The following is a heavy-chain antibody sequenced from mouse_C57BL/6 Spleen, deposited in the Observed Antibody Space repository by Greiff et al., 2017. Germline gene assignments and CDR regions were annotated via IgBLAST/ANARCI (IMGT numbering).Heavy chain of an antibody. CDR1: GYAFSSSW. J-gene: IGHJ2*01. D-gene: IGHD1-1*01. Sequence: QVQLKQSGPELVKPGASVKISCKASGYAFSSSWMNWVKQRPGKGLEWIGRIYPGDGDTNYNGKFKGKATLTADKSSSTAYMQLSGLTSEDSAVXFCARGHYYGSRGFDYWGQGTTLTVSS. V-gene: IGHV1-82*01. CDR3: ARGHYYGSRGFDY. CDR2: IYPGDGDT.